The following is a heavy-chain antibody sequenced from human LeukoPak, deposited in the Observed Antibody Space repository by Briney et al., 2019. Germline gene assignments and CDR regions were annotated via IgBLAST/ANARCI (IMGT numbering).Heavy chain of an antibody. CDR1: GYTXTKYG. Sequence: ASVKVSCKVSGYTXTKYGIIWARQAPGQGLEWMGWVSTYNDNTNYAQNLQGRVTMTKDTSTSTAYMELRSLRSDDTAVYYCAREFDYYDDSGYSEDLWGQGTLVTVSS. CDR2: VSTYNDNT. CDR3: AREFDYYDDSGYSEDL. D-gene: IGHD3-22*01. V-gene: IGHV1-18*01. J-gene: IGHJ5*02.